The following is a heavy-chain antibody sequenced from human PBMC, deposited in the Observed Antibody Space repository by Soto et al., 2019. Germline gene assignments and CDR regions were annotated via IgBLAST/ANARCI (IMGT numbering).Heavy chain of an antibody. D-gene: IGHD3-10*01. Sequence: SETLSLTCTVSGGSISSGDYYWSWIRQPPGKGLEWIGYIYYNGNTYYNPSLKSRVTISVDTSKNQFSLKVNSVTAADTAVYYCAGSPTVRGVISGMDVWGQGTTVTAP. CDR3: AGSPTVRGVISGMDV. CDR2: IYYNGNT. V-gene: IGHV4-30-4*01. CDR1: GGSISSGDYY. J-gene: IGHJ6*02.